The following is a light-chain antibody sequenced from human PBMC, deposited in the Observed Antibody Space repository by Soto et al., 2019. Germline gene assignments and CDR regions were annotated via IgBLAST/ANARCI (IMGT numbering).Light chain of an antibody. CDR2: GNS. Sequence: QSVLTQPPSVSGAPGQRVTISCIGSSSNIGAGYDVHWYQQLPGTAPKLLIYGNSNRPSGVPDRFSGSKSGTSASLAITGLQAEDEADYYCQSYDSSLSGVAFGGGTKLTVL. CDR3: QSYDSSLSGVA. J-gene: IGLJ2*01. V-gene: IGLV1-40*01. CDR1: SSNIGAGYD.